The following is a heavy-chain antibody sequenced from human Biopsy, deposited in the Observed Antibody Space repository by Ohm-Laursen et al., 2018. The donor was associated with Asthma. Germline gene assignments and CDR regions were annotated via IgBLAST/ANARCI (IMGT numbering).Heavy chain of an antibody. V-gene: IGHV3-53*01. J-gene: IGHJ4*02. CDR3: ARGDSSGWSHCYFDY. CDR1: GFTVSRDH. CDR2: IYSGGTS. D-gene: IGHD6-19*01. Sequence: SLRLSCAASGFTVSRDHMFWVRQAPGKGLEWVSVIYSGGTSHTADSVRGRFTISRDFSKNTPHLQMHSLRVEDTAVYYCARGDSSGWSHCYFDYWGQGTLVTVSS.